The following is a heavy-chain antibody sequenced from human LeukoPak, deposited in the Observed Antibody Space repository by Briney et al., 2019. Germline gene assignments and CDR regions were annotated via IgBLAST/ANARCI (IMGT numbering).Heavy chain of an antibody. J-gene: IGHJ4*02. CDR2: INHSGST. CDR1: GGSFSGYY. V-gene: IGHV4-34*01. Sequence: SETLSLTCAVYGGSFSGYYWSWIRKPPGKGLEWIGEINHSGSTNYNPSLKSRVTISVDTSKNQFSLKLSSVTAADTAVYYCARGPWRGYYDSSGRRSGAFDYWGQGTLVTVSS. CDR3: ARGPWRGYYDSSGRRSGAFDY. D-gene: IGHD3-22*01.